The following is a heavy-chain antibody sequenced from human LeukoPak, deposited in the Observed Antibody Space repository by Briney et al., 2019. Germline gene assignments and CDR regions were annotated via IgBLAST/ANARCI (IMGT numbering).Heavy chain of an antibody. V-gene: IGHV4-59*01. CDR2: IYHTGSA. CDR3: ATLSAGTFPGAFDI. D-gene: IGHD1-1*01. Sequence: SETLSLTRTVSGGSMNNYYWSWIRQSPGKGLEWVGYIYHTGSATYKPSLKSRVTLSLDTSKNQFSLRLNSVTAADTAVYYCATLSAGTFPGAFDIWGQGTMVTVSS. CDR1: GGSMNNYY. J-gene: IGHJ3*02.